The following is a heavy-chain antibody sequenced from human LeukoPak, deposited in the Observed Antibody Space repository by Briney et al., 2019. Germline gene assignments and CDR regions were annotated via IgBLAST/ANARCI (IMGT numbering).Heavy chain of an antibody. J-gene: IGHJ3*02. CDR2: IKQDGSEK. Sequence: GGSLRLSCAASGFTFSSYWMSWVRQAPGKGLEWVANIKQDGSEKYYVDSVKGRFTISRDNAKNSPYLQMNSLRAEDTAVYYCAREGGYYDSSDAFDIWGQGTMVTVSS. CDR1: GFTFSSYW. V-gene: IGHV3-7*01. D-gene: IGHD3-22*01. CDR3: AREGGYYDSSDAFDI.